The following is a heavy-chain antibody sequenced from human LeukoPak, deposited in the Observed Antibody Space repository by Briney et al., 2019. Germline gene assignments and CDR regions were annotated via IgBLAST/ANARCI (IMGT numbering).Heavy chain of an antibody. D-gene: IGHD1-26*01. V-gene: IGHV3-73*01. J-gene: IGHJ3*02. CDR3: ATPIVGATISAFDI. CDR1: GFAFSGSA. Sequence: GGSLRLSCVASGFAFSGSAMHWVRQASGKGLEWVGRIRSKANSYATSYDVSVKGRFTIFRDDSTNTVYLQMNSLITEDTAVYYCATPIVGATISAFDIWGQGTMVTVSS. CDR2: IRSKANSYAT.